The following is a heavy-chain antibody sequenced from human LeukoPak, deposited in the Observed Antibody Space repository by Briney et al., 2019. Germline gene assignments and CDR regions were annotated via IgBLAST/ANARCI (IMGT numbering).Heavy chain of an antibody. Sequence: GGSLRLSCAASGFTFSSYSMNWVRQAPGKGLEWVSYISSSSSTIYYADSVKGRFTISRDNAKNSLYLQMNSLRAEDTAVYYCAREGAYSSSWYRDLGAFDIWGQGTMVTVSS. D-gene: IGHD6-13*01. CDR1: GFTFSSYS. V-gene: IGHV3-48*01. CDR2: ISSSSSTI. J-gene: IGHJ3*02. CDR3: AREGAYSSSWYRDLGAFDI.